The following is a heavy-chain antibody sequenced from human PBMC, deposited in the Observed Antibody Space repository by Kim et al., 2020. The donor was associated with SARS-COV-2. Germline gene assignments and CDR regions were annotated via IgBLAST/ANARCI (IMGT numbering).Heavy chain of an antibody. J-gene: IGHJ6*02. CDR2: VSGGGTT. Sequence: GGSLRLSCAASGFTFSHYAISWVRQAPGKGLEWVSLVSGGGTTYYADSVTGRFTISRDNSRNTLYLEMHSLRAEDTGVYYCVRDPHVTSSYHSFYGMDVWGQGTTVTVSS. D-gene: IGHD2-2*01. CDR1: GFTFSHYA. V-gene: IGHV3-23*01. CDR3: VRDPHVTSSYHSFYGMDV.